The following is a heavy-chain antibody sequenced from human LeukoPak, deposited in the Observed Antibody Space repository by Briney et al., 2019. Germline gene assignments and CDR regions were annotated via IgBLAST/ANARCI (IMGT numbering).Heavy chain of an antibody. J-gene: IGHJ4*02. V-gene: IGHV3-7*01. CDR1: GFTFSSSA. D-gene: IGHD5-18*01. Sequence: GGSLRLSCAASGFTFSSSAMSWVRQVPGKGLEWVAFVKQDGNEKFYVASVEGRFIISRDNAKNSLYLQMDSLRAEDTAVYYCVRVISNGYFDYWGQGSLVTVFS. CDR3: VRVISNGYFDY. CDR2: VKQDGNEK.